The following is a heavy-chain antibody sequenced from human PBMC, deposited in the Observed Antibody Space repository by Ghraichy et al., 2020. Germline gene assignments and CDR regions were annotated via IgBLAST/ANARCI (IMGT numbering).Heavy chain of an antibody. V-gene: IGHV3-33*01. D-gene: IGHD5-18*01. CDR3: ARLMGEDTAMV. Sequence: GGSLRLSCAASGFTFSSYGMHWVRQAPGKGLEWVAVIWYDGSNKYYADSVKGRFTISRDNSKNTLYLQMNSLRAEDTAVYYCARLMGEDTAMVWDQGTLVTVSS. CDR2: IWYDGSNK. CDR1: GFTFSSYG. J-gene: IGHJ4*02.